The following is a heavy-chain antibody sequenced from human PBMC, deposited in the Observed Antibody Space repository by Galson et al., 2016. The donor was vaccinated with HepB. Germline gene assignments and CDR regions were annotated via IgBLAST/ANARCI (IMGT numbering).Heavy chain of an antibody. V-gene: IGHV1-69*13. D-gene: IGHD6-19*01. CDR1: EDTFSTYI. CDR3: ARGYTSPPRGPWGEWLVASGFDW. CDR2: IIPMFGTT. J-gene: IGHJ4*02. Sequence: SVKVSCKASEDTFSTYIIAWVRQAPGQGLEWMGGIIPMFGTTNYAQKFQGRVTITADESTSTAYMELSSLRSEDTAVYYCARGYTSPPRGPWGEWLVASGFDWWGQGTLVTVPS.